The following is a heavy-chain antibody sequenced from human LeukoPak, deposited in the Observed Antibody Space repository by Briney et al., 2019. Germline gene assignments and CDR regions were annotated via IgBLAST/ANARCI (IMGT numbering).Heavy chain of an antibody. D-gene: IGHD6-13*01. V-gene: IGHV1-18*01. CDR3: ARDRKIAAAGTGCY. J-gene: IGHJ4*02. CDR1: GYTFTSYG. CDR2: ISAYNGNT. Sequence: ASVKVSCKASGYTFTSYGISWVRQAPGQGLEWMGWISAYNGNTNYAQKLQGRVTMTTDTSTSTAYMELRSLRSDDTALYYCARDRKIAAAGTGCYWGQGTLVTVSS.